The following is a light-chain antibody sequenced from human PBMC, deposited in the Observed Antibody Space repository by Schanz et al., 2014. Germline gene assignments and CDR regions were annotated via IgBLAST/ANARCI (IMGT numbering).Light chain of an antibody. Sequence: SSELTQPPSVSVSPGQTASITCSGDELGDKYACWYQQKPGQSPVLVIYQDNKRPSGIPERFSGSNSGNTATLTISGAQAMDEADYYCQAWDSSIVVFGGGTKLTVL. V-gene: IGLV3-1*01. CDR2: QDN. CDR3: QAWDSSIVV. CDR1: ELGDKY. J-gene: IGLJ2*01.